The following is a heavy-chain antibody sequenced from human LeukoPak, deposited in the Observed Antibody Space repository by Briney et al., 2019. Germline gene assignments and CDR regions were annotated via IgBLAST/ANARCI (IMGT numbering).Heavy chain of an antibody. CDR3: ARGGAGSAYYGWDFFRFDY. CDR1: EDSFTGYY. CDR2: INPHNGGA. J-gene: IGHJ4*02. D-gene: IGHD4-17*01. V-gene: IGHV1-2*02. Sequence: ASVKVSCKASEDSFTGYYIHWVRQAPGQGPEWMGWINPHNGGAKYADRLQGRVTMTRDTSIGTAYMELSRLRSDDTAVNYCARGGAGSAYYGWDFFRFDYWGQGTLVTVSS.